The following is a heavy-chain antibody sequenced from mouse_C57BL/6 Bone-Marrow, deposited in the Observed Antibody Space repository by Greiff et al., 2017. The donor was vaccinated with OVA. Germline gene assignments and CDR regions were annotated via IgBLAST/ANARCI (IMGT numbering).Heavy chain of an antibody. D-gene: IGHD1-1*01. CDR3: ARYGAMDY. Sequence: VQLKESGPELVKPGASVKISCKASGYSFTGYYMHWVKQSSEKSLEWIGEINPSTGGTSYNQKFKGKATLTVDKSSSTAYMQLKSLTSEDSAVYYCARYGAMDYWGQGTSVTVSS. CDR2: INPSTGGT. V-gene: IGHV1-43*01. J-gene: IGHJ4*01. CDR1: GYSFTGYY.